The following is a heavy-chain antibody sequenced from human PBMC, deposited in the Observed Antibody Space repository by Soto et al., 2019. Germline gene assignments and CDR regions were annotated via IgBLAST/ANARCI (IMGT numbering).Heavy chain of an antibody. CDR3: ARDCHSSGWGDVFDI. V-gene: IGHV3-33*08. J-gene: IGHJ3*02. D-gene: IGHD6-19*01. CDR2: IWYDGSNK. Sequence: GGSLRLSCAASGFTFSSYWMNWVRQTPGKGLEWVAVIWYDGSNKYYADSVKGRFTISRDNSKNTLYLQMNSLRAEDTVLYYCARDCHSSGWGDVFDIWGKGTMVTVSS. CDR1: GFTFSSYW.